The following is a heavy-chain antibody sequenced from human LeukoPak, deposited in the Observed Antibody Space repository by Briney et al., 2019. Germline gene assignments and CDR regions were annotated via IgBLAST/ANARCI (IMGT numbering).Heavy chain of an antibody. CDR3: AREDDDWGPNTFDV. CDR1: VFTFSSYS. J-gene: IGHJ3*01. CDR2: INSGSSYM. Sequence: QPGGSLRLSCAASVFTFSSYSMNWVRQAPGKGLEWVSYINSGSSYMYYPDSVRGRFTISGDNAKNSLYLQMDSLRDEDTAVYYCAREDDDWGPNTFDVWGQGTVVTVSS. D-gene: IGHD7-27*01. V-gene: IGHV3-48*02.